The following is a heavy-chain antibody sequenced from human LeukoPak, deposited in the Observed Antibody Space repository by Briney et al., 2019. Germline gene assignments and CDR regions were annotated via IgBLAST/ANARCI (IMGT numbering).Heavy chain of an antibody. CDR1: GFDFNIYC. CDR2: ISSRSTYV. Sequence: GGSLRLSCAASGFDFNIYCMNWVRQVPGKGLEWVSSISSRSTYVYYADSVKGRFTISRDNSKNTLYLQMNSLRAEDTAVYYCAKGDRYSGSSNWGQGTLVTVSS. CDR3: AKGDRYSGSSN. D-gene: IGHD1-26*01. V-gene: IGHV3-21*01. J-gene: IGHJ4*02.